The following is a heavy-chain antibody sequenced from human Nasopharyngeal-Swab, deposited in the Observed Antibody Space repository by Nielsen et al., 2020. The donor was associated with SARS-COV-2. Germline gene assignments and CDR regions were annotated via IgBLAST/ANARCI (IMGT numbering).Heavy chain of an antibody. D-gene: IGHD3-9*01. Sequence: WVRQAPGQGLEWMGWINPNSGGTNYAQKFQGWVTMTRDTSISTAYMELSRLRSDDTAVYYCARDLRLAPNYYYGMDVWGQGTTVTV. V-gene: IGHV1-2*04. CDR2: INPNSGGT. J-gene: IGHJ6*02. CDR3: ARDLRLAPNYYYGMDV.